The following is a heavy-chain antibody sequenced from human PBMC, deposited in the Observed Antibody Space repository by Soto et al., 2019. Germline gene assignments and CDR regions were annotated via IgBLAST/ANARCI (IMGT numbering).Heavy chain of an antibody. D-gene: IGHD3-10*01. J-gene: IGHJ4*02. CDR3: LLLWFGELYYFDY. V-gene: IGHV3-53*01. CDR2: IYSGGST. CDR1: GFTVSSNY. Sequence: GGSLRLSCAASGFTVSSNYMSWVRQAPGKGLEWVSIIYSGGSTYYADSVKGRFTISRDNSKNTLYLQMNSLRAEDTAVYYCLLLWFGELYYFDYWGQGTLVTVSS.